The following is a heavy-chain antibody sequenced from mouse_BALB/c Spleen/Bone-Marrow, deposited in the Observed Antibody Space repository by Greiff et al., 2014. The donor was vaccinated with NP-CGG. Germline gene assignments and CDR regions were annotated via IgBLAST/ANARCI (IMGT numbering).Heavy chain of an antibody. V-gene: IGHV1-18*01. Sequence: VQLQQSGTELVKPGASVKISCKASGYTFTDYNMDWVKQSHGKSLEWIGDINPKYGSNSINQKFKGKATLTVDKSSSTAYMELHSLTSEDTAVYYCARCYYGNHYFDYWGQGTTLTVSS. CDR1: GYTFTDYN. CDR2: INPKYGSN. D-gene: IGHD2-1*01. J-gene: IGHJ2*01. CDR3: ARCYYGNHYFDY.